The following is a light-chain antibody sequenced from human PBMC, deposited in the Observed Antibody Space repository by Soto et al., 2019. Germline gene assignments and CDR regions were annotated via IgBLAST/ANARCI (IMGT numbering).Light chain of an antibody. CDR2: GAS. CDR1: QNIRGW. V-gene: IGKV1-5*03. J-gene: IGKJ1*01. CDR3: QQYISTLT. Sequence: DVQMTQSPSTLSASIGDRVTITCRAGQNIRGWLAWYQQKPGRAPKLLIYGASTLESGVPSRFSGTGYGTEFTLIISCLQPDDSATYYCQQYISTLTFGQGTNVEVK.